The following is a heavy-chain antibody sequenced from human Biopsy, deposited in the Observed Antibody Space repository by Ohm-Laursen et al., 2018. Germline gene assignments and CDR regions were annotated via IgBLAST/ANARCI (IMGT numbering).Heavy chain of an antibody. CDR3: ARLGSGDYFPTFFDF. CDR1: GVSINGGRYY. V-gene: IGHV4-31*11. J-gene: IGHJ4*02. D-gene: IGHD5-12*01. CDR2: IFYSANT. Sequence: TLSLTWAVSGVSINGGRYYSYWIRHHPGKGLEWIGNIFYSANTYYNPSLKSRVTISVDTSKNQFSLKLSSVTAADTAVYYCARLGSGDYFPTFFDFWGQGALVTVSS.